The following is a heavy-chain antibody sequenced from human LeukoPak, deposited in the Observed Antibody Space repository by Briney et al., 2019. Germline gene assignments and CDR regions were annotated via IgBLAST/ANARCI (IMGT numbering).Heavy chain of an antibody. Sequence: GGSLRLSCAASGFTFSSYSMNWVRQAPEKGLEWVSSISSSSSYIYYADSVKGRFTISRDNAKNSLYLQMNSLRAEDTAVYYCARDLGRGGYYDSSGYYQGEAFDYWGQGTLVTVSS. CDR2: ISSSSSYI. V-gene: IGHV3-21*01. CDR3: ARDLGRGGYYDSSGYYQGEAFDY. CDR1: GFTFSSYS. J-gene: IGHJ4*02. D-gene: IGHD3-22*01.